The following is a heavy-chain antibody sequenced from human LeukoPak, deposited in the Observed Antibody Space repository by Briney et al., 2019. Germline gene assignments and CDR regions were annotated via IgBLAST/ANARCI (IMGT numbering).Heavy chain of an antibody. CDR3: GRAGPVTKDHFMDV. CDR1: GFTFTNYW. V-gene: IGHV3-7*01. D-gene: IGHD2-2*01. CDR2: IYLDGSRA. Sequence: GGSLRLSRAVSGFTFTNYWMSWARQSPGKGLEWVANIYLDGSRAYYVDSVKGRFTISRDNAKNSLFLQMNSLSAEDTAVYYCGRAGPVTKDHFMDVWGKGTTVTVSS. J-gene: IGHJ6*03.